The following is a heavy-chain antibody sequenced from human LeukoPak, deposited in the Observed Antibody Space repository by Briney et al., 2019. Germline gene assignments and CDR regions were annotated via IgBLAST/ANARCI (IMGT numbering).Heavy chain of an antibody. CDR2: ISPGDPDT. D-gene: IGHD3-10*01. J-gene: IGHJ4*02. V-gene: IGHV5-51*01. CDR1: GYSFTSYW. Sequence: GESLKISCKGSGYSFTSYWIGWVRQMPGKGLEWMGIISPGDPDTRYSPSFQGQVTISADKSISTACLQWSSLRASDTAMYYCARRPRFGSGSYLYYFDYWGQGTLVTVSS. CDR3: ARRPRFGSGSYLYYFDY.